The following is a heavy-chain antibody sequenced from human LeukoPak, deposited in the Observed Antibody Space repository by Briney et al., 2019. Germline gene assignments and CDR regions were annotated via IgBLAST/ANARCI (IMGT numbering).Heavy chain of an antibody. Sequence: SETLSLTCTVSGGSISSSSYYWGWIRQPPGKGLEWIGYIHYRGSTNYNPSLKSRVSISVDTSKNQFSLKLTSVTAADTAVYYCAREFGSGWPPPGFDYWGQGTLVTVSS. CDR3: AREFGSGWPPPGFDY. CDR1: GGSISSSSYY. J-gene: IGHJ4*02. V-gene: IGHV4-61*01. CDR2: IHYRGST. D-gene: IGHD6-19*01.